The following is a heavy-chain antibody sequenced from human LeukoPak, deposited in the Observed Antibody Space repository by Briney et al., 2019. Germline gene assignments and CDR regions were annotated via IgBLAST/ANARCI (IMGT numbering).Heavy chain of an antibody. CDR2: ISSSGSTI. CDR1: GFTFSSYA. J-gene: IGHJ4*02. CDR3: AREGRDGTYYFDY. Sequence: PGGSLRLSCAASGFTFSSYAMHWVRQAPGKGLERVSYISSSGSTIYYADSVKGRFTISRDNAKNSLYLQMNSLRAEDTAVYYCAREGRDGTYYFDYWGQGTLVTVSS. D-gene: IGHD5-24*01. V-gene: IGHV3-48*04.